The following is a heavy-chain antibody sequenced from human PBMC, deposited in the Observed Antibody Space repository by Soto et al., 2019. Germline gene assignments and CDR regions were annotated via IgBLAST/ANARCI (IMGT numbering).Heavy chain of an antibody. J-gene: IGHJ5*02. V-gene: IGHV4-38-2*01. D-gene: IGHD3-22*01. CDR1: GYSISSGYY. CDR3: ASYYDSSSYPSWFDP. Sequence: SETLSLTCADPGYSISSGYYWGWIRQPPGKGLEWIGSIYHSGSTYYNPSLKSRVTISVDTSKNQFSLKLSSVTAADTAVYYCASYYDSSSYPSWFDPWGQGTLVTVSS. CDR2: IYHSGST.